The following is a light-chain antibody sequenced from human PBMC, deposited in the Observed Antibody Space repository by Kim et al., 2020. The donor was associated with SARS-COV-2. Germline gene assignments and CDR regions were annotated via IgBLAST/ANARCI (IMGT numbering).Light chain of an antibody. J-gene: IGKJ4*01. CDR3: QQYNDWPPA. V-gene: IGKV3-15*01. CDR1: QRIASD. CDR2: GAS. Sequence: MYPGERVTLSCRASQRIASDVAWYHQRPGQAPRLLIYGASTRPAGVPARFSGGGSGTEFTFTISSLQSDDFGVYYCQQYNDWPPAFGGGTKVDIK.